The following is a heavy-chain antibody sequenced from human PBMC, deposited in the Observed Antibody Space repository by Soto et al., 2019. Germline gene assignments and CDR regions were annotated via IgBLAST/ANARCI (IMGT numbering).Heavy chain of an antibody. CDR2: ITNSGVDT. Sequence: EVQLVESGGGLVQPGGSLRLSCAASGFTFSSYAMTWVRQAPGKGLEWVSSITNSGVDTYYADSVKGRFTISRDNSKNTLVLQVNRLRVEDTAIYYWAKPKGGKWSCCADFDVWGQGPVVTVSS. V-gene: IGHV3-23*04. CDR3: AKPKGGKWSCCADFDV. D-gene: IGHD2-21*01. J-gene: IGHJ3*01. CDR1: GFTFSSYA.